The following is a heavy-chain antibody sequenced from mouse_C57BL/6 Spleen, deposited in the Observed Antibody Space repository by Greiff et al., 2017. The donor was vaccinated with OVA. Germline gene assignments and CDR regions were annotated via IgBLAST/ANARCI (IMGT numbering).Heavy chain of an antibody. V-gene: IGHV1-55*01. Sequence: VQLQQPGAELVKPGASVKMSCKASGYTFTSYWITWVKQRPGQGLEWIGDIYPGSGSTNYNEKFKSKATLTVDTSSSTAYMQLSSLTSEDSAVYYCARSGLLRNYFDYWGQGTTLTVSS. CDR3: ARSGLLRNYFDY. CDR2: IYPGSGST. D-gene: IGHD1-1*01. J-gene: IGHJ2*01. CDR1: GYTFTSYW.